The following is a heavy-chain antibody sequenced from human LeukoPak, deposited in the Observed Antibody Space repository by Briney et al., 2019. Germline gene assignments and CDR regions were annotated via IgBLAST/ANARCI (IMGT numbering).Heavy chain of an antibody. CDR1: GGSISGSSYY. Sequence: SETLSLTCTVSGGSISGSSYYWGWIRQPPGKGLEWIGSIYYSGSTNYNPSLKSRVTISVDTSKNQFSLKLSSVTAADTAVYYCARDNRSSGYYWGDELDAFDIWGQGTMVTVSS. CDR3: ARDNRSSGYYWGDELDAFDI. V-gene: IGHV4-39*07. CDR2: IYYSGST. J-gene: IGHJ3*02. D-gene: IGHD3-22*01.